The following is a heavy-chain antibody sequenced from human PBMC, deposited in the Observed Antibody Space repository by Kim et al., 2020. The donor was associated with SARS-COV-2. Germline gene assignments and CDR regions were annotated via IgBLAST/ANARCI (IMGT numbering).Heavy chain of an antibody. Sequence: SETLSLTCTVSGYSISSGYYWGWIRQPPGKGLEWIGSIYHSGSTYYNPSLKSRVTISVDTSKNQFSLKLSSVTAADTAVYYCARGAIVVVVAAYDYWGQG. CDR2: IYHSGST. V-gene: IGHV4-38-2*02. CDR3: ARGAIVVVVAAYDY. CDR1: GYSISSGYY. J-gene: IGHJ4*02. D-gene: IGHD2-15*01.